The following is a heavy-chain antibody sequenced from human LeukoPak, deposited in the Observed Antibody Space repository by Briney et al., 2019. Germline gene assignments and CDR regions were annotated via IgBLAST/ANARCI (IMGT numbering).Heavy chain of an antibody. D-gene: IGHD3-22*01. CDR1: GFTFSSYW. V-gene: IGHV3-7*01. CDR2: IKQDGSEK. J-gene: IGHJ4*02. Sequence: PGGSLRLSCAASGFTFSSYWMSWVRQAPGKGLEWVANIKQDGSEKYYVDSVKGRFTISRDNSKNSLYLQMNSLRAEDTAVYYCARDSSYDSSEYFDYWGQGTLVTVSS. CDR3: ARDSSYDSSEYFDY.